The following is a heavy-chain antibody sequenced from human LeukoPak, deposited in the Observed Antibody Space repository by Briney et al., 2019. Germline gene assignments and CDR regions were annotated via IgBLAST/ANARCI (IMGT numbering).Heavy chain of an antibody. CDR3: AKARSLGYSSSSGFDY. CDR2: IRYDGSNK. V-gene: IGHV3-30*02. Sequence: GGSLRLSCAASGFTFSSYGMHWVRQAPGKGLEWVAFIRYDGSNKYYADSVKGRFTISRDNSKNTLYLQMNSLRAEGTAVYYCAKARSLGYSSSSGFDYWGQGTLVTVSS. J-gene: IGHJ4*02. CDR1: GFTFSSYG. D-gene: IGHD6-6*01.